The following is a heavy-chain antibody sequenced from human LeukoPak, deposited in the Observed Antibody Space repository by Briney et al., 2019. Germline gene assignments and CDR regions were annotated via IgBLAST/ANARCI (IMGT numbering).Heavy chain of an antibody. D-gene: IGHD3-3*01. Sequence: PGGSLRLSCVASGFLFSDSAMHWVRQAAGKGLEWVGRIRGKANNHATAYAASVKDRFTISRDDSGNTAYLQMNSLEIEDTAVYFCTSPGHDFDLWSGYFSYWGQGTLLAVSS. CDR3: TSPGHDFDLWSGYFSY. CDR2: IRGKANNHAT. V-gene: IGHV3-73*01. J-gene: IGHJ1*01. CDR1: GFLFSDSA.